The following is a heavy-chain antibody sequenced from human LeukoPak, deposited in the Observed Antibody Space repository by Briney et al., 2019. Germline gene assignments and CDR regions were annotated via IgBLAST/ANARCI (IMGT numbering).Heavy chain of an antibody. D-gene: IGHD5-18*01. Sequence: SETLSLTCTVSGGAISSYHWSWIRQPAGKGLEWIGYIYHSGSTYYNPSLKSRVTISVDTSKNQFSLKLSSVTAADTAVYYCARDHATAMVPDYWGQGTLVTVSS. CDR1: GGAISSYH. CDR3: ARDHATAMVPDY. V-gene: IGHV4-59*06. J-gene: IGHJ4*02. CDR2: IYHSGST.